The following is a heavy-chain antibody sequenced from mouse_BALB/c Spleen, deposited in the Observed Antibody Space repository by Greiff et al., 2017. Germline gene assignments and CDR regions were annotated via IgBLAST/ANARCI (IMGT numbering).Heavy chain of an antibody. J-gene: IGHJ3*01. V-gene: IGHV14-4*02. Sequence: EVQLKESGAELVRSGASVKLSCTASGFNIKDYYMHWVKQRPEQGLEWIGWIDPENGDTEYAPKFQGKATMTADTSSNTAYLQLSSLTSEDTAVYYCNGGYYGSPFAYWGQGTLVTVSA. D-gene: IGHD1-1*01. CDR2: IDPENGDT. CDR1: GFNIKDYY. CDR3: NGGYYGSPFAY.